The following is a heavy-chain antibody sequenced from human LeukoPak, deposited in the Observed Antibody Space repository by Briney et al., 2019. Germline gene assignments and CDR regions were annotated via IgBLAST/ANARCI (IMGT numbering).Heavy chain of an antibody. CDR1: GDSINNFY. CDR3: ARDPFRSSFDS. V-gene: IGHV4-4*07. Sequence: SETLSLTCTVSGDSINNFYWNWIRQPAGKALEWIGRIYSSGSTHYNPSLKSRVTMSIDTSKSKFSLKLTSVTAADTAVYYCARDPFRSSFDSWGQGTLVIVSS. CDR2: IYSSGST. J-gene: IGHJ4*02. D-gene: IGHD1-26*01.